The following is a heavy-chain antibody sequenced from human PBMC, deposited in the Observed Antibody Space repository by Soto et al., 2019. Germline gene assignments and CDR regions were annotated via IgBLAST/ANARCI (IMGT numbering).Heavy chain of an antibody. V-gene: IGHV1-18*01. CDR1: GYTFTSFG. CDR2: ISTYNGDT. Sequence: HVQLVQSGAEVKKPGASVNVSCKASGYTFTSFGISWVRQVPGQGLEWMGWISTYNGDTNYAQHLQGRVTMTTDTSKSITYMELRSLRSDDTAVYYCARRYCSFTSCPYDFWGQGALVTVSS. CDR3: ARRYCSFTSCPYDF. J-gene: IGHJ4*02. D-gene: IGHD2-2*01.